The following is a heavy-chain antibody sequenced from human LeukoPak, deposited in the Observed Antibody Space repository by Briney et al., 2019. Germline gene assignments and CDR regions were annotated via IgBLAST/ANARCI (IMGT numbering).Heavy chain of an antibody. Sequence: SETLSLTCTVSGGSISSYYWSWIRQPPGKGLEWIGSIYHSGSTYYNPSLKSRVTISVDTSKNQFSLKLSSVTAADTAVYYCAREMITFGGVIGPFDYWGQGTLVTVSS. V-gene: IGHV4-59*12. CDR3: AREMITFGGVIGPFDY. J-gene: IGHJ4*02. CDR1: GGSISSYY. D-gene: IGHD3-16*02. CDR2: IYHSGST.